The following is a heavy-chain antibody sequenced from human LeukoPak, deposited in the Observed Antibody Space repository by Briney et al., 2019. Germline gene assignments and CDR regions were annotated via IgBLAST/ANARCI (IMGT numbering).Heavy chain of an antibody. CDR3: ARGYCSGGGCSVLDAFDG. CDR1: GYTFTTYG. CDR2: INPSGGST. D-gene: IGHD2-15*01. V-gene: IGHV1-46*01. J-gene: IGHJ3*01. Sequence: ASVKVSCKASGYTFTTYGITWVRRAPGQGLEWMGKINPSGGSTSYPQKFQGRVTMTRDTSTTTVYMELSTLRSEDTAIYYCARGYCSGGGCSVLDAFDGWGQGTMVTVSS.